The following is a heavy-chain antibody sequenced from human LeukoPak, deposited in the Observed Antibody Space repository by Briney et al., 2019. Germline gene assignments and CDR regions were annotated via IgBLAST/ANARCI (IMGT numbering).Heavy chain of an antibody. V-gene: IGHV3-7*03. CDR1: GFTFSSYW. Sequence: GGSLRLSCVGSGFTFSSYWMSWVRQAPGRGLEWVANIKQDGSEGYYVDSVKGRFTISRGNAKNSLYLQMNGLRAEDTAVYYCARGKTTVTPGYFDYGGQGTLVTVSP. CDR2: IKQDGSEG. D-gene: IGHD4-17*01. J-gene: IGHJ4*02. CDR3: ARGKTTVTPGYFDY.